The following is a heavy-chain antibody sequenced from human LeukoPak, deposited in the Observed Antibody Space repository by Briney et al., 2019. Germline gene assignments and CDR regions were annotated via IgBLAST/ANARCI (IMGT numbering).Heavy chain of an antibody. CDR1: GVSISSDNW. D-gene: IGHD3-10*01. Sequence: PSETLSFTCAVYGVSISSDNWWTWVRQPPGKGLEWIGETHRSGDTKYNPSLNGRVTISMDNSKNQLSLNLISVTAADTAVYFCATRHHSRTYMVPLDSWGQGTLVTVSS. V-gene: IGHV4/OR15-8*02. CDR3: ATRHHSRTYMVPLDS. CDR2: THRSGDT. J-gene: IGHJ4*02.